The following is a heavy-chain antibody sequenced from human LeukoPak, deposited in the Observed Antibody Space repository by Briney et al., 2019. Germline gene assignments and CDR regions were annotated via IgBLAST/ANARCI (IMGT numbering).Heavy chain of an antibody. CDR2: VDGGGGGT. V-gene: IGHV3-23*01. CDR1: GFTLSSYA. CDR3: AKGGKWDVTPFDY. J-gene: IGHJ4*02. Sequence: GGSLRLSCAASGFTLSSYAMTWVRQAPGRGLEWVSSVDGGGGGTYYADSVKGRFTISRDNSKDTLYLQVNSLRAEDTAVYYCAKGGKWDVTPFDYWGQGTLVTVSS. D-gene: IGHD1-26*01.